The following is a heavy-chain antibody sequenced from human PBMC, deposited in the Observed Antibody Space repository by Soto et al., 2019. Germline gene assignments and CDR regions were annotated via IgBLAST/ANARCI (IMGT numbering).Heavy chain of an antibody. Sequence: PSETLSLTCTVSGGSISTYYWTWIRQPPGKGLEWIGYIYYSGSTNYNPSLKSRVSISVDTSKNQFSLKLSSVTAADTALYYCARAGGYSYAFDNWFDPWGQGTLVTVSS. V-gene: IGHV4-59*01. CDR1: GGSISTYY. J-gene: IGHJ5*02. D-gene: IGHD5-18*01. CDR2: IYYSGST. CDR3: ARAGGYSYAFDNWFDP.